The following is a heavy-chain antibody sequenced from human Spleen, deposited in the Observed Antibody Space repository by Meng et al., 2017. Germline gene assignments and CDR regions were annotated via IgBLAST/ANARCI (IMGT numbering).Heavy chain of an antibody. J-gene: IGHJ4*02. CDR2: INPNNGGT. Sequence: QVELLKAWGGVKKPGASVKVSCEVSVSHFRDYYIHWVRKAPGQGLEWMGRINPNNGGTNYAQNFQARVTMTGDTSISTAYMELSGLRSDDTAMYYCARDEDISAAGKLFGDYWGQGTLVTVSS. CDR1: VSHFRDYY. V-gene: IGHV1-2*06. CDR3: ARDEDISAAGKLFGDY. D-gene: IGHD6-25*01.